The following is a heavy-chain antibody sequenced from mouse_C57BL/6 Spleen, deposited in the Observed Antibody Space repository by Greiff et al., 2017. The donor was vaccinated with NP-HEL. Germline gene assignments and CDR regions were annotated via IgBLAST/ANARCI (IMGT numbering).Heavy chain of an antibody. J-gene: IGHJ1*03. CDR2: IYPGDGDT. CDR1: GYAFSSSW. V-gene: IGHV1-82*01. D-gene: IGHD1-1*01. Sequence: QVQLQQSGPELVKPGASVKISCKASGYAFSSSWMNWVKQRPGKGLEWIGRIYPGDGDTNYNGKFKGKATLTADKSSSTAYMQLSSLTSEDSAVYFCASKASGSSLDWYFDVWGTGTTVTVSS. CDR3: ASKASGSSLDWYFDV.